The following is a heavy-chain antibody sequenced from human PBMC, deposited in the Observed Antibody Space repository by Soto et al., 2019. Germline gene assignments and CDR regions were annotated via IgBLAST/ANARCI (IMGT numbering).Heavy chain of an antibody. D-gene: IGHD2-21*01. CDR1: GGSISSGDYY. V-gene: IGHV4-30-4*01. CDR2: IYYSGST. Sequence: NPSETLSLTCTVSGGSISSGDYYWSWIHQPPGKGLEWIGYIYYSGSTYYNPSLKSRVTISVDTSKNQFSLKLSSVTAADTAVYYCARLGAYYQSLDPWGPGTLVTVSS. J-gene: IGHJ5*02. CDR3: ARLGAYYQSLDP.